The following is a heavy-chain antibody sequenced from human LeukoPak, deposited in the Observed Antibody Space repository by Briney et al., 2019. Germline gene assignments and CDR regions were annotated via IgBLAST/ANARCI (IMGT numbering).Heavy chain of an antibody. D-gene: IGHD3-3*01. Sequence: PGGFLRLSCAASGFTVSRNYMNWVRQAPGKGLEWVSLLSSTGNTSYADSVKGRFTISRHNSKNTLYLQVNSLRPEDTAMYYCARWRPIDAFDIWGQGTMVIVSS. CDR3: ARWRPIDAFDI. CDR1: GFTVSRNY. J-gene: IGHJ3*02. V-gene: IGHV3-53*04. CDR2: LSSTGNT.